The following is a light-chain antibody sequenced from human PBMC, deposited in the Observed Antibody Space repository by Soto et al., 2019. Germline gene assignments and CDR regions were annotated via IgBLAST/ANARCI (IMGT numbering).Light chain of an antibody. CDR3: QQLNSYRIT. CDR1: QGISTY. Sequence: DIQLTQSPSFLSASVGDRVTITCRASQGISTYVAWFQQKPGKAPNLLIYVASTLHSGVPSRFSGTGSGTEFTLTISSLQPEDFATYYCQQLNSYRITFGQGTKLEIK. J-gene: IGKJ2*01. V-gene: IGKV1-9*01. CDR2: VAS.